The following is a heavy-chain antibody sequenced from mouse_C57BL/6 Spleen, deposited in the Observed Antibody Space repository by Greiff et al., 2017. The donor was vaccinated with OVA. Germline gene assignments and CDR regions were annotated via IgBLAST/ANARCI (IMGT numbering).Heavy chain of an antibody. V-gene: IGHV1-82*01. CDR2: IYPGDGDT. D-gene: IGHD1-1*01. CDR1: GYAFSSSW. J-gene: IGHJ4*01. Sequence: VQLQESGPELVKPGASVKISCKASGYAFSSSWMNWVKQRPGKGLEWIGRIYPGDGDTNYNGKFKGKATLTADKSSSTAYMQLSSLTSEDSAVYFCARQGSSSPYAMDYWGQGTSVTVSS. CDR3: ARQGSSSPYAMDY.